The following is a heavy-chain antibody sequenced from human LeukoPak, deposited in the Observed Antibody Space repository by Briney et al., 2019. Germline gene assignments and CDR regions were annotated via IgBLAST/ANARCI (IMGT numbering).Heavy chain of an antibody. Sequence: ASVKVSCKASGYTFTGYYMHWVRQAPGQGLEWMGWINPNSGDTNYAQKFQGWVTMTRDTSISTAYMELSRLRSDDTAVYYCARESYYYGMDVWGQGATVTVSS. CDR1: GYTFTGYY. V-gene: IGHV1-2*04. CDR3: ARESYYYGMDV. J-gene: IGHJ6*02. CDR2: INPNSGDT.